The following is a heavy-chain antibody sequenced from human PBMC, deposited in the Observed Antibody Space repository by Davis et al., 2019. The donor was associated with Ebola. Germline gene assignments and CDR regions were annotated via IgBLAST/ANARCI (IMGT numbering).Heavy chain of an antibody. D-gene: IGHD3-10*01. V-gene: IGHV4-34*01. CDR2: INHSGST. CDR3: ARRGPRTRAFRELLGGHYYFDY. CDR1: GGSFSGYY. Sequence: PSETLSLTCAVYGGSFSGYYWSWIRQPPGKGLEWIGEINHSGSTNYNPSLKSRVTISVDTSKNQFSLKLSSVTAADTAVYYCARRGPRTRAFRELLGGHYYFDYWGQGTLVTVSS. J-gene: IGHJ4*02.